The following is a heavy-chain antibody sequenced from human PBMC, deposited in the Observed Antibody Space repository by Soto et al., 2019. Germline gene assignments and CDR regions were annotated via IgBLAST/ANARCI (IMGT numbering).Heavy chain of an antibody. V-gene: IGHV1-8*01. D-gene: IGHD3-3*01. Sequence: ASVKVSCEASGYTFTSYDINCVRQATGQGLEWMGWMNPNSGNTGYAQKFQGRVTMTRNTSISTAYMELSSLRSEDTAVYYCARGGITIFGVVPYGMDVWGQGTTVTVSS. CDR2: MNPNSGNT. CDR3: ARGGITIFGVVPYGMDV. CDR1: GYTFTSYD. J-gene: IGHJ6*02.